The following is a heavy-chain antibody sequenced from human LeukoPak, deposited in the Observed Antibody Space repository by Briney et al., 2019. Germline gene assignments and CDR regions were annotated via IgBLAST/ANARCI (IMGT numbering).Heavy chain of an antibody. V-gene: IGHV1-2*02. J-gene: IGHJ4*02. CDR3: TRDGGGSPGDY. D-gene: IGHD3-16*01. Sequence: ASVKVSCKASGYIFTGYHMHWVRQAPGQGLEWMGWINPNSGDTNYAQKFQGRVTMTGDTSITTVYMELNSLKSDDTAGYYCTRDGGGSPGDYWGQGTLVTVSS. CDR1: GYIFTGYH. CDR2: INPNSGDT.